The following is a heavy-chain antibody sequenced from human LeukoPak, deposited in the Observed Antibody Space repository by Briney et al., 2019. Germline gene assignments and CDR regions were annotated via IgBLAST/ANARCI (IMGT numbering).Heavy chain of an antibody. V-gene: IGHV3-7*03. D-gene: IGHD2-2*01. Sequence: GGSLRLSCAASGFTFSSYWMSWVRQAPGKGLEWVANIKQDGSEKYYVDSVKGRFTISRDNAKNSLFLQMNSLRAEDTAVYYCAKYGPFGVVVPAAMFDYWGQGTLVTVSS. CDR2: IKQDGSEK. J-gene: IGHJ4*02. CDR1: GFTFSSYW. CDR3: AKYGPFGVVVPAAMFDY.